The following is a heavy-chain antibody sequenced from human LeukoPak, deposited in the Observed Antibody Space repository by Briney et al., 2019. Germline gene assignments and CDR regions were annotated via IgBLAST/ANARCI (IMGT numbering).Heavy chain of an antibody. CDR2: INQDGSKK. CDR1: GFTFNTHW. J-gene: IGHJ4*02. Sequence: GGSLRLSCAASGFTFNTHWMNWVRQAPGKGLEWVANINQDGSKKYYLDSVKGRFTISRDNAKNSLYLQMNSLRAEDTAMYYCARDPDQIVGANFDYWGQGTLVTVSS. D-gene: IGHD1-26*01. V-gene: IGHV3-7*01. CDR3: ARDPDQIVGANFDY.